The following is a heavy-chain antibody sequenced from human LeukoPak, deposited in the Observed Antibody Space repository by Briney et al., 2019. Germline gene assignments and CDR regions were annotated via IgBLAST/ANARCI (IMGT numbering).Heavy chain of an antibody. CDR2: ISSSGSTI. V-gene: IGHV3-11*01. D-gene: IGHD3-16*02. CDR3: ARDLPYDYVWGSYRQYGMDV. CDR1: GFTFSDYY. J-gene: IGHJ6*02. Sequence: PGGSLRLSCAASGFTFSDYYMSWIRQAPGKGLEWVSYISSSGSTIYYADSVKGRFTISRDNAKNSLYLRMNSLRAEDTAVHYCARDLPYDYVWGSYRQYGMDVWGQGTTVTVSS.